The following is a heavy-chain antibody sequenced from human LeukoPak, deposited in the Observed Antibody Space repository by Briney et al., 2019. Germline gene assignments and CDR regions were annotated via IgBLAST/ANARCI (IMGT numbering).Heavy chain of an antibody. D-gene: IGHD6-13*01. CDR3: VRGYSSSRRLEGAFDI. CDR2: IIPIFGTA. V-gene: IGHV1-69*05. CDR1: GGTFSSYA. Sequence: ASVKVSCKASGGTFSSYAISWVRQAPGQGLEWMGGIIPIFGTANYAQKFQGRVTITTDESTSTAYMELSSLRSEDTAVYYCVRGYSSSRRLEGAFDIWGQGTMVTVSS. J-gene: IGHJ3*02.